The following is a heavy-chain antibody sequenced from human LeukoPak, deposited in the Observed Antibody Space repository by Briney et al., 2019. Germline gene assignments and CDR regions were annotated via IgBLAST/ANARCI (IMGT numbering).Heavy chain of an antibody. CDR3: ARERASCYFDY. CDR2: ISNDGSYI. D-gene: IGHD2-2*01. V-gene: IGHV3-30*04. Sequence: GRSLRLSCADSGFTFRIYTMHWFRQAPGSGLEWVAVISNDGSYINYIDSVRGRFTISRDNSRSTLYLQMDSLGAEDTAVYFCARERASCYFDYWGQGTLVTVSS. CDR1: GFTFRIYT. J-gene: IGHJ4*02.